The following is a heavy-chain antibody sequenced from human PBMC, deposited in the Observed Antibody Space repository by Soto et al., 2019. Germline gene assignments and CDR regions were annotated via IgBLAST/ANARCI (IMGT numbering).Heavy chain of an antibody. CDR2: ISGSGGST. J-gene: IGHJ4*02. D-gene: IGHD3-10*01. CDR3: AKLWFGELYPKFDY. Sequence: PWGSLRLSCAASGFTFSSYAMSWFRQAPGKGLEWVSAISGSGGSTYYADSVKGRFTISRDNSKNTPYLQMNSLRAEDTAVYYCAKLWFGELYPKFDYWGQGTLVTVSS. CDR1: GFTFSSYA. V-gene: IGHV3-23*01.